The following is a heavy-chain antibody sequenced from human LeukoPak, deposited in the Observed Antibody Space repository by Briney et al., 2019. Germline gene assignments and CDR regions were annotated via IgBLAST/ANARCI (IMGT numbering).Heavy chain of an antibody. CDR1: GFTFSSYP. Sequence: GGSLRLSCTASGFTFSSYPMHWVRQAPGKGLEWVAIIRPDAHDGSYVDSVRGRFTISRDNAKNSLYLQLNSLRAEDTAVYFCARADWGSIDYWGQGALVTVSS. CDR2: IRPDAHDG. CDR3: ARADWGSIDY. D-gene: IGHD7-27*01. J-gene: IGHJ4*02. V-gene: IGHV3-7*01.